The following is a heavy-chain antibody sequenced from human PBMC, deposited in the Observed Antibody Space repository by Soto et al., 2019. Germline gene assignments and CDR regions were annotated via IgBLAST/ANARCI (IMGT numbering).Heavy chain of an antibody. CDR2: LYYSGST. V-gene: IGHV4-31*03. CDR1: GGSISSGGYY. J-gene: IGHJ5*02. Sequence: QVQLQESGPGLGKPSQTLSLTCTVSGGSISSGGYYLSWSRHHPGKGLDWIGYLYYSGSTYYNPSLKSRVTISVDTSKNQFSLKLSSVTAADTAVYYCARDTYYDFWSGYYMVGNWFDPWGQGTLVTVSS. D-gene: IGHD3-3*01. CDR3: ARDTYYDFWSGYYMVGNWFDP.